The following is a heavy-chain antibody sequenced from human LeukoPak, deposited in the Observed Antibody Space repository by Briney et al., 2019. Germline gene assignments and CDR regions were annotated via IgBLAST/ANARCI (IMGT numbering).Heavy chain of an antibody. CDR1: GGSISSYY. J-gene: IGHJ4*02. CDR2: INHSGST. D-gene: IGHD7-27*01. CDR3: ARSNWGSKNFDY. V-gene: IGHV4-34*01. Sequence: SETLSLTCTVSGGSISSYYWNWIRQPPGKGLEWIGEINHSGSTNYNPSLKSRVTISVDTSKNQFSLKLSSVTAADTAVYYCARSNWGSKNFDYWGQGTLVTVSS.